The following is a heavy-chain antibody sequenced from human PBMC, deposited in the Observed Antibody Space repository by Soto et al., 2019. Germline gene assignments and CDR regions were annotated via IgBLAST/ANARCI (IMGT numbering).Heavy chain of an antibody. Sequence: GGSLRLSCAASGFTFSSYEMNWVRQAPGKGLEWVSYISSSGSTIYYADSVKGRFTISRDNAKNSLYLQMNSLRAEDTAVYYCARATYSSGWFPVFDYWDQGTLVTVSS. CDR3: ARATYSSGWFPVFDY. CDR2: ISSSGSTI. D-gene: IGHD6-19*01. CDR1: GFTFSSYE. J-gene: IGHJ4*02. V-gene: IGHV3-48*03.